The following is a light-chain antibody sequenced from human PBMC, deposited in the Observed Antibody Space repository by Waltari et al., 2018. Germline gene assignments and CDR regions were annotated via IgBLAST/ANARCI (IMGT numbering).Light chain of an antibody. V-gene: IGLV2-23*01. Sequence: QSALTQPASVSGSPGQSTTIPCTGTSSGGGNYDLVSWYQPHPGRAPKLIIYGANERPSGVSNRFSGSKSGIAASLTISGLQAEDEADYYCCSYLGSNTWVFGGGTKLTVL. CDR3: CSYLGSNTWV. CDR2: GAN. J-gene: IGLJ2*01. CDR1: SSGGGNYDL.